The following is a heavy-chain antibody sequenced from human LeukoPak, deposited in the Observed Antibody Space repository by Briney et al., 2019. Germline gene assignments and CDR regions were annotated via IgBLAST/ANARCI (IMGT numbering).Heavy chain of an antibody. CDR1: GFTFSSFG. CDR2: IWYDGSNK. V-gene: IGHV3-33*01. J-gene: IGHJ4*02. Sequence: GRSLRLSCAASGFTFSSFGMHWVRQAPGKGLEWVAVIWYDGSNKYYADSVKGRFTISGDNSKNTVYLQMNSLRAEDTAVYYCARAYCSSSSCYEDFDYWGQGSLVTVSS. CDR3: ARAYCSSSSCYEDFDY. D-gene: IGHD2-2*01.